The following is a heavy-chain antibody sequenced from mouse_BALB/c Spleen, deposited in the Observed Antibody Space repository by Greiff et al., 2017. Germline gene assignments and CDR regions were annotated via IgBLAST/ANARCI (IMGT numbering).Heavy chain of an antibody. V-gene: IGHV14-3*02. Sequence: EVKLMESGAELVKPGASVKLSCTASGFNIKDTYMHWVKQRPEQGLEWIGRIDPANGNTKYDPKFQGKATITADTSSNTAYLQLSSLTSEDTAVYYCARHYYGSSYAWFAYWGQGTLVTVSA. J-gene: IGHJ3*01. CDR2: IDPANGNT. CDR3: ARHYYGSSYAWFAY. D-gene: IGHD1-1*01. CDR1: GFNIKDTY.